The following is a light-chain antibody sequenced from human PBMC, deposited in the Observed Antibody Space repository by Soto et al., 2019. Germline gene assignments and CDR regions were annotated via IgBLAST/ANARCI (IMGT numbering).Light chain of an antibody. V-gene: IGKV1-9*01. CDR1: QGLSSY. CDR3: QQVNSYPLT. J-gene: IGKJ4*01. Sequence: NQLTQSPSSLSASVGDRVTITCRASQGLSSYLAWYQQKPGKAPKLLIYAASTLQSGVPSRFSGSGSETDFTLTISSLQAEDFATYYCQQVNSYPLTFGGGTKVDIK. CDR2: AAS.